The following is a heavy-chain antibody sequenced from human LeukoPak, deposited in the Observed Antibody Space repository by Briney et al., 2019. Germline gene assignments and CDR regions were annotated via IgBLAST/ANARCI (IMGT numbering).Heavy chain of an antibody. CDR2: ISISSSTI. D-gene: IGHD5-18*01. V-gene: IGHV3-48*01. CDR1: GFTFSSYA. J-gene: IGHJ3*02. Sequence: GGSLRLSCAASGFTFSSYAMHWVRQAPGKGLEWVSYISISSSTIYYADSVKGRFTISRDNAKNSLYLQMNGPRAEDTAVYYCARVSSKPAQTAMVNHDAFDIWGQGTMVTVSS. CDR3: ARVSSKPAQTAMVNHDAFDI.